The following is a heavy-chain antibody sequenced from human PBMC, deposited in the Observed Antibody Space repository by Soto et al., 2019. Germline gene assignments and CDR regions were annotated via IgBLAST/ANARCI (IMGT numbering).Heavy chain of an antibody. CDR1: GGSFSGYY. V-gene: IGHV4-34*01. D-gene: IGHD6-6*01. CDR3: ARVPQLPNYYYYYYMDV. CDR2: INHSGST. Sequence: QVQLQQWGAGLLKPSKTLSLTCAVYGGSFSGYYWSWIRQPPGKGLEWIGEINHSGSTNYNPSLKSRVTISVDTSKNQLSLKLSSVTAADTAVYYCARVPQLPNYYYYYYMDVWGKGTTVTVSS. J-gene: IGHJ6*03.